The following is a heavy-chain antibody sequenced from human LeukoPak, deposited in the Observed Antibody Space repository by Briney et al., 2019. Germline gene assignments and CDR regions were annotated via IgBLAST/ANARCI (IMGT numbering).Heavy chain of an antibody. Sequence: ASVKVSCKASGYTFTYYYIRWMRQAPGQGLEWMGWINPDSDVTSYAQKFQGRVTMTRDTSISTVYVELSRLRSDDTAVYYCARSDSYTWFDPWGQGTLVTVSS. CDR3: ARSDSYTWFDP. CDR2: INPDSDVT. V-gene: IGHV1-2*02. D-gene: IGHD2-15*01. CDR1: GYTFTYYY. J-gene: IGHJ5*02.